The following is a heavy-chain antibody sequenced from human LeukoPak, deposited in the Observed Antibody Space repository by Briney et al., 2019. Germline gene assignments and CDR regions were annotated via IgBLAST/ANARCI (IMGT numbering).Heavy chain of an antibody. CDR1: GFTFNNYA. CDR2: VSGSGAIA. J-gene: IGHJ4*02. CDR3: ARLREIPVFGVVTKSTSYFDY. Sequence: GGSLRLSCAASGFTFNNYAMSWVRQAPGKGLEWVSTVSGSGAIAYYTDSDKGRFTISRDNAKNSLYLQMNSLRAEDTAVYYCARLREIPVFGVVTKSTSYFDYWGQGTLVTASS. V-gene: IGHV3-23*01. D-gene: IGHD3-3*01.